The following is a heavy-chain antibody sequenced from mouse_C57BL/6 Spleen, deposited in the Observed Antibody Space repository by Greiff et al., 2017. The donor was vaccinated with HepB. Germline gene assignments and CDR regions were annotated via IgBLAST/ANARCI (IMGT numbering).Heavy chain of an antibody. V-gene: IGHV5-12*01. CDR1: GFTFSDYY. J-gene: IGHJ4*01. CDR2: ISNGGGST. CDR3: ARHRDSYAMDY. D-gene: IGHD3-1*01. Sequence: EVKLVESGGGLVQPGGSLKLSCAASGFTFSDYYMYWVRQTPEKRLEWVAYISNGGGSTYYPDTVKGRFTISRDNAKNTLYLQMSRLKSEDTAMYYCARHRDSYAMDYWGQGTSVTVSS.